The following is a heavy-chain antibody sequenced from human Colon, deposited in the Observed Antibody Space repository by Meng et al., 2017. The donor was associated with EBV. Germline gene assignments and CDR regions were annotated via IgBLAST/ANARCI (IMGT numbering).Heavy chain of an antibody. CDR2: VDPKDGQT. V-gene: IGHV1-69-2*01. CDR1: GYSFIDYY. Sequence: EVHLVQSGAEVKRPGATVKISCRVSGYSFIDYYIHWVRQAPGKGLEWMGLVDPKDGQTVYPRNFQDRITIAADTSTETSSLELRSLRNEDTAVYYCVTGLTEMRTLTSDYWGQETLVTVSS. D-gene: IGHD5-24*01. CDR3: VTGLTEMRTLTSDY. J-gene: IGHJ4*02.